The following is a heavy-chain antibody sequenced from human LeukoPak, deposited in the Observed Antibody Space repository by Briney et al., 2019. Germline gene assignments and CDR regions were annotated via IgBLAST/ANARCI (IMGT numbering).Heavy chain of an antibody. CDR3: ASVDGTGY. V-gene: IGHV3-21*01. CDR2: ISSSSSYI. D-gene: IGHD3-10*01. CDR1: GFSVSNYY. J-gene: IGHJ4*02. Sequence: PGGSLRLSCAGSGFSVSNYYMSWVRQAPGKGLEWVSSISSSSSYIYYADSVKGRFTISRDNAKNSLYLQMNSLRAEDTAVYYCASVDGTGYWGQGTLVTVSS.